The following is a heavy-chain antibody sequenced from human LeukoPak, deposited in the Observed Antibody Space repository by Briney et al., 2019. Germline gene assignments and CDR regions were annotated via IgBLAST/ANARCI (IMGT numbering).Heavy chain of an antibody. CDR1: GFTFSSYS. CDR3: ARVLAFPQSYGDYRVDAFDI. J-gene: IGHJ3*02. CDR2: ISSSSSYI. V-gene: IGHV3-21*01. Sequence: GGSLRLSCAASGFTFSSYSMNWVRQAPGKGLEWVSSISSSSSYIYYADSVKGRFTISRDNAKNSLYLQMNSLRAEDTAVYYCARVLAFPQSYGDYRVDAFDIWGQGTMVTVSS. D-gene: IGHD4-17*01.